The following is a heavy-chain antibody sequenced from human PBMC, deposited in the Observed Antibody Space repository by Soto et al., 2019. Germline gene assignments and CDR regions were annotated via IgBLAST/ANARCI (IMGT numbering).Heavy chain of an antibody. V-gene: IGHV5-51*01. CDR2: IYPGDSDT. J-gene: IGHJ6*02. CDR3: TRARAGVPAAMDYYYYYGMDV. D-gene: IGHD2-2*01. CDR1: GYSFTNYW. Sequence: PGESLKISCKGSGYSFTNYWIVWVRQMPGKGLEWMGIIYPGDSDTRYAASVKGRFTISRDDSKSIAYLQMNSLKTEDTAVYYCTRARAGVPAAMDYYYYYGMDVWGQGTTVTVSS.